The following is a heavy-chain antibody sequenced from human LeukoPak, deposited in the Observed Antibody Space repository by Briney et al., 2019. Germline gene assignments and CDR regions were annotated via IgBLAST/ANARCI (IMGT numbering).Heavy chain of an antibody. CDR3: ARSLIADGAFDI. D-gene: IGHD2-21*01. Sequence: PGGSLRLSCAASGFTFTTYTMNWVRQAPGKGLEWVSGISSSGSYIDYADSVKGRFTISRENAKNSLFLQMSSLRVEDTAVYYCARSLIADGAFDIWGQGTMVTVSS. V-gene: IGHV3-21*01. CDR2: ISSSGSYI. J-gene: IGHJ3*02. CDR1: GFTFTTYT.